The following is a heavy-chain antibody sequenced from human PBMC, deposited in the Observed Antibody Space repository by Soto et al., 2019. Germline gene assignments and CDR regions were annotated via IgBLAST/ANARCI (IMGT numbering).Heavy chain of an antibody. CDR3: AREEYSSGWYHYNYYYYGMDV. V-gene: IGHV1-69*13. CDR2: IIPIFGTA. CDR1: GGTFSSYA. J-gene: IGHJ6*02. Sequence: GASVKVSFKASGGTFSSYAISWVRQAPGQGLEWMGGIIPIFGTANYAQKFQGRVTITADESTSTAYMELSSLRSEDTAVYYCAREEYSSGWYHYNYYYYGMDVWGQGTTVTVSS. D-gene: IGHD6-19*01.